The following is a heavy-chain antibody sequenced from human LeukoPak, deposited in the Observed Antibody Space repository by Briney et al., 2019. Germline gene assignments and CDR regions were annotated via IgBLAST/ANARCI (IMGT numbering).Heavy chain of an antibody. V-gene: IGHV1-69*13. J-gene: IGHJ6*03. D-gene: IGHD6-19*01. CDR1: GGTFSSYA. CDR3: ARDQWRDSPYYYYMDV. Sequence: ASVKVSCKASGGTFSSYAISWVRQAPGQGLEWMGGIIPIFGTANYAQKFQGRVTITADESTSTAYMELSSLRSEDTAAYYCARDQWRDSPYYYYMDVWGKGTTVTVSS. CDR2: IIPIFGTA.